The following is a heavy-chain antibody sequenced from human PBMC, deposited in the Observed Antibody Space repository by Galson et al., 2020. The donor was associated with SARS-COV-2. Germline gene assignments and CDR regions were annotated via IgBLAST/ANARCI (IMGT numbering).Heavy chain of an antibody. D-gene: IGHD3-3*01. CDR2: IFSNDEK. CDR1: GFSLSNARMG. Sequence: KMSGPTLVKPTETLTLTCTVSGFSLSNARMGVSWIRQPPGKALEWLAHIFSNDEKSYSTSLKSRLTISKDTSKSQVVLTMTNMDPVDTATYYCARTGWNPPWSKSPLMDVWGQGTTVTVSS. V-gene: IGHV2-26*01. J-gene: IGHJ6*02. CDR3: ARTGWNPPWSKSPLMDV.